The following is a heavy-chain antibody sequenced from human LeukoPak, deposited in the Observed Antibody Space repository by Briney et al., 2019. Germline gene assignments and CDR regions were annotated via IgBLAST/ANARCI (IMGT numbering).Heavy chain of an antibody. CDR1: GFRFNDFA. J-gene: IGHJ4*02. Sequence: GGSLRLSCAASGFRFNDFAMSWVRQAPGKGLEWVSGINWNAGSTYYGDSVKGRFTISRDNAKSSLYLQMNSLRAEDTALYYCARVRGSGTYAPLDYWGQGTLVTVSS. V-gene: IGHV3-20*04. CDR2: INWNAGST. CDR3: ARVRGSGTYAPLDY. D-gene: IGHD1-26*01.